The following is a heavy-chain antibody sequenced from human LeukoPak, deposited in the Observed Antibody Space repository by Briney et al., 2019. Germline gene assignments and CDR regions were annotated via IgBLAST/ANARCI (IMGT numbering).Heavy chain of an antibody. J-gene: IGHJ4*02. Sequence: GGSLRLSCAASGFTFSSYWMHWVRQAPGKGLVWVSRIDSDDSSTSYADSVKGRFTIFRDNAKNTLYLQMNSLRAEDTAVYYCARGFTMVRGAYTAFGYWGQGTLVTVSS. D-gene: IGHD3-10*01. V-gene: IGHV3-74*01. CDR3: ARGFTMVRGAYTAFGY. CDR2: IDSDDSST. CDR1: GFTFSSYW.